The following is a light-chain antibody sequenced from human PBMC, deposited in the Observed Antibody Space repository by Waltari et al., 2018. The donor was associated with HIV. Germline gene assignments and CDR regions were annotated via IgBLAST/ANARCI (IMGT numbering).Light chain of an antibody. Sequence: QSALTQPASVSGSPGQSLTISCTGTSSAVGSYNLVPWYQQHPGKAPKLMIYEVSKRPSGVSNRFSGSKSGNTASLTISGLQAEDEADYYCCSYAGSSTYVFGTGTKVTVL. V-gene: IGLV2-23*02. CDR1: SSAVGSYNL. J-gene: IGLJ1*01. CDR3: CSYAGSSTYV. CDR2: EVS.